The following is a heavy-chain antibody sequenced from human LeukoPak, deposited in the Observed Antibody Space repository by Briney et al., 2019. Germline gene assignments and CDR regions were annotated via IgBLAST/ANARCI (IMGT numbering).Heavy chain of an antibody. V-gene: IGHV3-21*01. CDR3: AKDYSVGYSYVEN. Sequence: GGSLRLSRAASGFTFSSYSMNWVRQAPGKGLEWVSSISSSSSYIYYADSVKGRFTISRDNAKNSLYLQMHSLRAEDTAVYYCAKDYSVGYSYVENWGQGTLVTVSS. D-gene: IGHD5-18*01. J-gene: IGHJ4*02. CDR2: ISSSSSYI. CDR1: GFTFSSYS.